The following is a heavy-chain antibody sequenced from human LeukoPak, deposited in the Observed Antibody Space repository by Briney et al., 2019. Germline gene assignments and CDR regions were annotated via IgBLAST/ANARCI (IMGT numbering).Heavy chain of an antibody. Sequence: SETLSLTCTVSGGSISSGSYYWSWIQQPAGKGLEWIGRIYTSGSTNYNPSLKSRVTISVDTSKNQFSLKLSSVTATDTAVYYCARGRSITIFGDYFDYWGQGTLVTVSS. CDR1: GGSISSGSYY. CDR3: ARGRSITIFGDYFDY. V-gene: IGHV4-61*02. J-gene: IGHJ4*02. CDR2: IYTSGST. D-gene: IGHD3-3*01.